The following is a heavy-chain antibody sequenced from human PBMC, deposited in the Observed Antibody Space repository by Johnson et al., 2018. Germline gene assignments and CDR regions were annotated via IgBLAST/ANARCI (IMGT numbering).Heavy chain of an antibody. V-gene: IGHV4-59*02. J-gene: IGHJ3*02. CDR3: ARYDSITFCAFNI. Sequence: QVQLQESGPGLLKPSETLSLPCTVSGGSVSSSYWSWIRQPPGKGVEWIGYVSYSGSTDYSPSLKSRLTISLDTSKNHLPLKLTSVTTADKAVYYCARYDSITFCAFNIWGQGTVVTVSS. D-gene: IGHD2/OR15-2a*01. CDR2: VSYSGST. CDR1: GGSVSSSY.